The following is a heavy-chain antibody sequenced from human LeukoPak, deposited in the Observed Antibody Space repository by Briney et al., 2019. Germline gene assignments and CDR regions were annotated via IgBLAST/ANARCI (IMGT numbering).Heavy chain of an antibody. Sequence: GGSLRLSCVASGFTFSNYAMSWVRQAPGMGLEWVSAISSSGASTFYADSVKGRFTISRDNSKNTLYLQMNSLRAEDTAVYYCAKPHTTGNNYYYYMDVWGKGTTVTVSS. D-gene: IGHD1-1*01. CDR2: ISSSGAST. CDR3: AKPHTTGNNYYYYMDV. V-gene: IGHV3-23*01. J-gene: IGHJ6*03. CDR1: GFTFSNYA.